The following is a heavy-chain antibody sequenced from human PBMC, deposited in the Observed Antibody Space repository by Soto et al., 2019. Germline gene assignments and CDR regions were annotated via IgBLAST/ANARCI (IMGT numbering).Heavy chain of an antibody. CDR3: ANLPLYGAGFDC. V-gene: IGHV3-9*01. CDR1: GFKFDDYA. CDR2: INWNGDAK. D-gene: IGHD3-10*01. Sequence: EVQLVESGGGLVQPGRSLRLSCEASGFKFDDYAIHWVRQAPGKGLEWVSGINWNGDAKGYADSVKGRFTISRDNAKNSLYQQMNILSTEDTAVYYSANLPLYGAGFDCWGQGTLVTVSS. J-gene: IGHJ4*02.